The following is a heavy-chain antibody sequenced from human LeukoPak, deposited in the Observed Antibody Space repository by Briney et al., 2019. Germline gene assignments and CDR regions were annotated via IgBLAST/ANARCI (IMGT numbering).Heavy chain of an antibody. J-gene: IGHJ4*02. V-gene: IGHV3-7*04. CDR2: INQDGSEK. Sequence: GGSLRLSCAASGLAFSSFWMNWVRQAPGKGLEWVANINQDGSEKYYVDSVKGRLTISRDNAKNSLYLQMNSLRAEDTAVYYCARDPDYGGNSGLDYWGQGTLVTVSS. D-gene: IGHD4-23*01. CDR3: ARDPDYGGNSGLDY. CDR1: GLAFSSFW.